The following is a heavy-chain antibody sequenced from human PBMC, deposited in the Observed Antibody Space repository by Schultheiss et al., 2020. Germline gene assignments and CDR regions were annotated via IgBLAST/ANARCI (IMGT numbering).Heavy chain of an antibody. J-gene: IGHJ6*02. CDR1: GFTFSSYA. V-gene: IGHV3-23*01. CDR3: AKSSVAGTGVYYYYYGMDV. Sequence: GGSLRLSCAASGFTFSSYAMSWVRQAPGKGLEWVSAISGSGGSTYYADSVKGRFTISRDNSKNTLYLQMNSLRAEDTAVYYCAKSSVAGTGVYYYYYGMDVWGQGTTVTVSS. D-gene: IGHD6-19*01. CDR2: ISGSGGST.